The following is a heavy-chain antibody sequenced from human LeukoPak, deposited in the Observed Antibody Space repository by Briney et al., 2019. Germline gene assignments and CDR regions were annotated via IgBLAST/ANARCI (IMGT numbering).Heavy chain of an antibody. CDR1: GGSISSRSYY. CDR3: ARQRTDDSSGSLDY. V-gene: IGHV4-39*07. J-gene: IGHJ4*02. Sequence: NSSETLSLTCTVSGGSISSRSYYWGWIRQPPGKGLEWIGSIYYSGSSYNNPSLKSRVTISVDTSKNQFSLKLSSVTAADTAVYFCARQRTDDSSGSLDYWGQGTLVTVSS. CDR2: IYYSGSS. D-gene: IGHD3-22*01.